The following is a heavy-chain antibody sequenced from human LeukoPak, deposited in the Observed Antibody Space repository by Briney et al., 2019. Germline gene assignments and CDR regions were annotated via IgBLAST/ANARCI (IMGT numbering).Heavy chain of an antibody. V-gene: IGHV3-23*01. D-gene: IGHD5-18*01. CDR3: AKEAAMAAYYFDY. J-gene: IGHJ4*02. CDR1: GFTFSSYA. Sequence: GGSLRLSCAASGFTFSSYAMSWVRQAPGKGLEWVSAISSSGGSTFYADSVKGRFTTSRDKSRNTLYLQINSLRAEDTAVYYCAKEAAMAAYYFDYWGQGTLVTVSS. CDR2: ISSSGGST.